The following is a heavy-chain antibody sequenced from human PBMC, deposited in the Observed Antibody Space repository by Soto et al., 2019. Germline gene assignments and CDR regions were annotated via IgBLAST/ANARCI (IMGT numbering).Heavy chain of an antibody. CDR1: GGPISSYY. CDR3: ALARGYSFGRRINCYCGY. V-gene: IGHV4-59*12. CDR2: SYYSGIA. D-gene: IGHD5-18*01. J-gene: IGHJ4*02. Sequence: SETLSLTCTVSGGPISSYYWTWIRQPPGKGLEWIGNSYYSGIANYNPSLGSRVTISVDTSKKQASLTLTSVAAADTAVYYCALARGYSFGRRINCYCGYWGRGTLVTVSS.